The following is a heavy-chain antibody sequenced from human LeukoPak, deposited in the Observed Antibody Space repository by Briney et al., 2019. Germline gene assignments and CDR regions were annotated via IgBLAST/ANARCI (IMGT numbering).Heavy chain of an antibody. V-gene: IGHV3-30*03. CDR2: ISYDGSNK. CDR1: GFTFSSYG. J-gene: IGHJ4*02. CDR3: ATWVSLDY. Sequence: GGPLRLSCAASGFTFSSYGMHCVRQAPGKGLEWVAVISYDGSNKYYADSVKGRFTISRDNSKNTLYLQMNSLRAEDTAVYYCATWVSLDYWGQGTLVTVSS. D-gene: IGHD3-16*01.